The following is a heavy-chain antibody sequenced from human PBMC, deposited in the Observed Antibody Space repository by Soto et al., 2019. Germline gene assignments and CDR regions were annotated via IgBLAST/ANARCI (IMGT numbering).Heavy chain of an antibody. CDR3: AREDYGDSQIRYIYYYYGMDV. CDR2: ISAYNGNT. D-gene: IGHD4-17*01. Sequence: GASVKVSCKASGYTFTSYGISWVRQAPGQGLEWMGWISAYNGNTNYAQKLQGRVTMTTDTSTSTAYMELRSLRSDDTAVYYCAREDYGDSQIRYIYYYYGMDVWGQGTTVTVYS. CDR1: GYTFTSYG. J-gene: IGHJ6*02. V-gene: IGHV1-18*01.